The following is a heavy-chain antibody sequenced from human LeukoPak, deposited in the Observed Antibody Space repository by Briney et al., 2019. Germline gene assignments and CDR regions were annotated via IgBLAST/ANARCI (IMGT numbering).Heavy chain of an antibody. CDR1: GFTFSSYG. CDR3: AKGSSWFVDY. J-gene: IGHJ4*02. CDR2: ISGSGGST. V-gene: IGHV3-23*01. Sequence: GGSLRLSCAASGFTFSSYGMSWVRQAPGKGLEWVSVISGSGGSTYYADSVKGRFTISRDNSKNTLYLQMNSLRAEDTAVYYCAKGSSWFVDYWGQGTLVTVSS. D-gene: IGHD6-13*01.